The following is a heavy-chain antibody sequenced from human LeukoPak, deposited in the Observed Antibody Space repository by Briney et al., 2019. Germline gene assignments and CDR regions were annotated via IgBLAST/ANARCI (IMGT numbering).Heavy chain of an antibody. V-gene: IGHV3-21*01. J-gene: IGHJ5*02. CDR1: GFTFSSYS. Sequence: GGSLRLSCAASGFTFSSYSMNWVRQAPGKGLEWVSSISSSSNYIYYPDSVKGRFTISRDNAKTSLYLQMNSLRAEDTAVYYCARDLGYYDTSGPWGQGTLVTVSS. CDR3: ARDLGYYDTSGP. CDR2: ISSSSNYI. D-gene: IGHD3-22*01.